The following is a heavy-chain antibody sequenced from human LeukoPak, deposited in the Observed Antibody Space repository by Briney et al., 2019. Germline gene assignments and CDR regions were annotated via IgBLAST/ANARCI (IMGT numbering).Heavy chain of an antibody. D-gene: IGHD3-16*01. CDR2: IKSKTVGGTI. V-gene: IGHV3-15*07. CDR3: TTETF. J-gene: IGHJ4*02. CDR1: GLTFSKAW. Sequence: GGSLRLSCTASGLTFSKAWMNWVRQAPGKGLEWVGRIKSKTVGGTIEYATPVRGRFTISRDDSKNTFYVQMNSLKTEDTAVYYCTTETFWGQGTLVTVSS.